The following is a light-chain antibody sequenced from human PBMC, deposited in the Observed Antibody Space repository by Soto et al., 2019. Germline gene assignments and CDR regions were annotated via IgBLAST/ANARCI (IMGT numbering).Light chain of an antibody. CDR1: SSDVGYYNY. CDR3: SSYTTSSSLYG. CDR2: QVT. J-gene: IGLJ1*01. V-gene: IGLV2-14*01. Sequence: QSVLTQPASVSGSPGQSITISCTGTSSDVGYYNYVSWYQQHPGKAPQLIIFQVTNRASGISARFSGSKSGDTASLTISGLQAEDGADYYCSSYTTSSSLYGFGTGTKVT.